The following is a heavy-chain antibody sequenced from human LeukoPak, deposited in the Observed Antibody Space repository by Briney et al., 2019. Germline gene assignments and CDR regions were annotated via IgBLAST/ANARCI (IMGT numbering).Heavy chain of an antibody. CDR1: GFTFSSYS. CDR3: ARDSWNDCSGGSCYSNY. V-gene: IGHV3-21*01. D-gene: IGHD2-15*01. Sequence: PGGSLTLSCPASGFTFSSYSMNWVRQPQGKGLGWVSSFSSSSSYIYYADSVKGRFTISRDNAKNSLYLQMNSLRAEDTAVYYCARDSWNDCSGGSCYSNYWGQGTLVTVSS. J-gene: IGHJ4*02. CDR2: FSSSSSYI.